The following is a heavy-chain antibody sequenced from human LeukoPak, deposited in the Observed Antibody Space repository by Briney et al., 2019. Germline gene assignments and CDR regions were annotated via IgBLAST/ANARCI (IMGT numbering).Heavy chain of an antibody. D-gene: IGHD6-19*01. CDR2: ISGSGGST. V-gene: IGHV3-23*01. J-gene: IGHJ4*02. Sequence: EGSLRLSCAASGFTFSSYALSWVRQAPGKGLEWVSAISGSGGSTYYADSVKGRFAISRDNSKNTLYLQMNSLRAEDTAVYYCAKDLEGAYSSGWYGYWGQGTLVTVSS. CDR3: AKDLEGAYSSGWYGY. CDR1: GFTFSSYA.